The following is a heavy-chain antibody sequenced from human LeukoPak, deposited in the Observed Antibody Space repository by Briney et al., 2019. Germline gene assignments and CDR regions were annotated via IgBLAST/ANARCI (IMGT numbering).Heavy chain of an antibody. V-gene: IGHV3-64D*06. D-gene: IGHD3-16*01. J-gene: IGHJ3*02. CDR1: GFSFSNYA. CDR3: VKYMVAFGGLIRNDAFDI. CDR2: IKNHGGSS. Sequence: GGSLRLSCAASGFSFSNYAVHWVRQAPGKGLEYVSGIKNHGGSSHYADSARGRSTISRDNSKNALYLQLSSLRPEDTALYYCVKYMVAFGGLIRNDAFDIWGQGTMVTVSS.